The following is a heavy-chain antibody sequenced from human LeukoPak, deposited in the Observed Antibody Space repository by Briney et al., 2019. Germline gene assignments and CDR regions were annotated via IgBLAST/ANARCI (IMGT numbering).Heavy chain of an antibody. Sequence: GGSLRLSCAVSGFTFSSYSIYWVRQAPGKGLEWVSSISSSSTYIYYADSVKGRFTISRDNAKNSLYVQMNSLRAEDTAVYYCARGGAAREDYYCIAVCGNGATVTVSS. CDR2: ISSSSTYI. CDR1: GFTFSSYS. D-gene: IGHD6-6*01. CDR3: ARGGAAREDYYCIAV. J-gene: IGHJ6*03. V-gene: IGHV3-21*01.